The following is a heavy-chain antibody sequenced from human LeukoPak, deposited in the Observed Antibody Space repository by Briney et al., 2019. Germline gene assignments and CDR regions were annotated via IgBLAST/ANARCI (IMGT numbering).Heavy chain of an antibody. V-gene: IGHV3-30*18. CDR1: GFTFSSYG. J-gene: IGHJ5*02. Sequence: GGSLRLSCAASGFTFSSYGMHWVRQAPGKGLEWVAVTSYDGSNKYYADSVKGRFTISRDNSKNTLYLQMNSLRAEDTAVYYCAKEVFYYYGSGSYSYWFDPWGQGTLVTVSS. CDR3: AKEVFYYYGSGSYSYWFDP. CDR2: TSYDGSNK. D-gene: IGHD3-10*01.